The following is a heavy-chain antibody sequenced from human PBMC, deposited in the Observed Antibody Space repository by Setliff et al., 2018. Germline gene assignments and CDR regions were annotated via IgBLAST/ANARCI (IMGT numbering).Heavy chain of an antibody. D-gene: IGHD7-27*01. Sequence: SETLSLTCAVSGYSINSPFTWGWIRQPPGKGLEWIGTIFDNGSTFYNPSLNSRVTMSIATFENHFSLKLNSLTAADTAVYYCARVTNWGLDLRFDPWGQGILVTVSS. V-gene: IGHV4-38-2*01. CDR3: ARVTNWGLDLRFDP. J-gene: IGHJ5*02. CDR2: IFDNGST. CDR1: GYSINSPFT.